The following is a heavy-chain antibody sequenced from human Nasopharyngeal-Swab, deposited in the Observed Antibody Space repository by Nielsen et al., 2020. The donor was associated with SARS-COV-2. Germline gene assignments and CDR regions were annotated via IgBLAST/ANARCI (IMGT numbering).Heavy chain of an antibody. CDR3: ARDSFTGSSHLDY. V-gene: IGHV3-33*01. D-gene: IGHD6-6*01. Sequence: GESLKISCAASGFTFSSYGMHWVRQVPGKGLEWVAVIWYDGSNKYYADSVKGRFTISRDNSKNTLYLQMNSLRAEDTAVYYCARDSFTGSSHLDYWGQGTLVTVSS. CDR1: GFTFSSYG. J-gene: IGHJ4*02. CDR2: IWYDGSNK.